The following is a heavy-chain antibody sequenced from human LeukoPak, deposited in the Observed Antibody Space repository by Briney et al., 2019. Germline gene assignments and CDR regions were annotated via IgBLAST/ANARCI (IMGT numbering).Heavy chain of an antibody. Sequence: SETLSLTFTVSGGSISSYYWSWIRQPPGKGLECIGYIYYSGSTNYNPSLKSRLTISIDTSKNQFSLNLSSVTAADTAVYYCARARLQQTSAPPYYYYYIDVWGKGTTVTVSS. CDR2: IYYSGST. CDR3: ARARLQQTSAPPYYYYYIDV. V-gene: IGHV4-59*01. J-gene: IGHJ6*03. D-gene: IGHD4-11*01. CDR1: GGSISSYY.